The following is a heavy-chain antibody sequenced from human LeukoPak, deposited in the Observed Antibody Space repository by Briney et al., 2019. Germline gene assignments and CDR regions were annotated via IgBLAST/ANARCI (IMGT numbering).Heavy chain of an antibody. CDR1: GFTFSSYS. J-gene: IGHJ4*02. D-gene: IGHD3-22*01. Sequence: GGSLRLSCAASGFTFSSYSMNWVRQAPGKGLEWVSSISSSSSYIYYADSVKGRFTISRDNAKNSLYLQMNSLRAEDTAVYYCASQSGTIVVAVEYFDYWGQGTLVTVSS. CDR3: ASQSGTIVVAVEYFDY. V-gene: IGHV3-21*01. CDR2: ISSSSSYI.